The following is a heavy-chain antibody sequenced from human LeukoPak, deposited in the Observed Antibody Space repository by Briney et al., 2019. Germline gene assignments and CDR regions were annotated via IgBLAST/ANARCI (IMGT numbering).Heavy chain of an antibody. Sequence: GGSLRLSCEASGFTFRSYWMHWVRQAPGKGLEWVSSISSSSSYIYYADSVKGRFTISRDNAKNSLYLQMNSLRAEDTAVYYCARDTVIYIHYYYYMDVWGKGTTVTVSS. J-gene: IGHJ6*03. CDR3: ARDTVIYIHYYYYMDV. CDR1: GFTFRSYW. V-gene: IGHV3-21*01. D-gene: IGHD4-17*01. CDR2: ISSSSSYI.